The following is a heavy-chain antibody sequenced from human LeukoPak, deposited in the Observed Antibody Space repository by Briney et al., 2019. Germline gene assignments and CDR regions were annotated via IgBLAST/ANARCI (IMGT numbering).Heavy chain of an antibody. D-gene: IGHD1-26*01. Sequence: SETLSLTCTVSGGSISSSSYYWGWIRQPPGKGLEWIGSIYYSGSTYYNPSLKSRVTISVDTSKNQFTLKLSSVTAADTAVYYCARTTPTYSGSFDYWGQGTLVTVSS. CDR3: ARTTPTYSGSFDY. V-gene: IGHV4-39*01. CDR1: GGSISSSSYY. J-gene: IGHJ4*02. CDR2: IYYSGST.